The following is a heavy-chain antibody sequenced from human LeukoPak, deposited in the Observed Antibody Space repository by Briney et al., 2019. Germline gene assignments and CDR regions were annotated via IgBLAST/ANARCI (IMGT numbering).Heavy chain of an antibody. CDR3: AGGYSGTYDPYYYFYMDV. D-gene: IGHD1-26*01. Sequence: PGGSLRLSCAASAFRFSSYNMNWVRQVPGKGLEWVSYISSSSSPIYYADSVKGRFTISRDNAKNSLYLQMNSLRAEDTAVYYCAGGYSGTYDPYYYFYMDVWGKGTTVTVSS. V-gene: IGHV3-48*01. CDR1: AFRFSSYN. CDR2: ISSSSSPI. J-gene: IGHJ6*03.